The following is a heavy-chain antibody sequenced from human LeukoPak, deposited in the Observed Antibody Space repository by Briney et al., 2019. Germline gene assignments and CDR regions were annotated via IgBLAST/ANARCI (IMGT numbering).Heavy chain of an antibody. Sequence: GGSLRLSCAASGLTFSDYAMSWVRQAPGKGLEWVSSITSSGASTDYADSVKGRFTISRDNSKKTLYLQMKSLKADDTAVYFCAKGGPTILSQFDFWGQGSLVAVSS. CDR2: ITSSGAST. CDR1: GLTFSDYA. CDR3: AKGGPTILSQFDF. D-gene: IGHD1-1*01. J-gene: IGHJ4*02. V-gene: IGHV3-23*01.